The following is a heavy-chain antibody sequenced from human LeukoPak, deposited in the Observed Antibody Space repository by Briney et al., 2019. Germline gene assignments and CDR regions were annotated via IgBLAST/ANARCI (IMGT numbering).Heavy chain of an antibody. CDR1: GFTFSSYG. CDR3: AKVPMVRVPFDY. CDR2: IRYDGSNK. V-gene: IGHV3-30*02. Sequence: GGSLRLSCAASGFTFSSYGMHWVRQAPGKGLEWVAFIRYDGSNKYYADSVKGRFTISRDNSKNTLYLQMNSLRAEDTAVYYCAKVPMVRVPFDYWGQGTLVTASS. D-gene: IGHD3-10*01. J-gene: IGHJ4*02.